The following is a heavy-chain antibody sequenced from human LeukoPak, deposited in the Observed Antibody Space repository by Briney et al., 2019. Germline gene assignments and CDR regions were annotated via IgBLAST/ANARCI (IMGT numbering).Heavy chain of an antibody. CDR3: GRSGFRNSVSCYGLDL. CDR1: GFSFSSYE. D-gene: IGHD2-2*01. J-gene: IGHJ4*02. Sequence: PGGSLRLSCAASGFSFSSYEMNWVRQAPGKGLEWVSYISSSGKTIYYADSVKGRFTVSRDNAKNSLFLQMNSLRAEDTAVYYCGRSGFRNSVSCYGLDLWGQGTLVTVSS. V-gene: IGHV3-48*03. CDR2: ISSSGKTI.